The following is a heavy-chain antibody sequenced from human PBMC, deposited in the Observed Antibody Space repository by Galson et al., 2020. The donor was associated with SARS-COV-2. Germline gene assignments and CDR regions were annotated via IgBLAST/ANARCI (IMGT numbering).Heavy chain of an antibody. D-gene: IGHD1-26*01. J-gene: IGHJ3*02. V-gene: IGHV1-2*02. CDR2: INPNSGGT. CDR1: GYTFTGYY. CDR3: ASASGSYYADAFDI. Sequence: ASVKVSCKASGYTFTGYYMHWVRQAPGQGLEWMGWINPNSGGTNYAQKFQGRVTMTRDTSISTAYMELSRLRSDDTAVYYCASASGSYYADAFDIWGQGTMVTVSS.